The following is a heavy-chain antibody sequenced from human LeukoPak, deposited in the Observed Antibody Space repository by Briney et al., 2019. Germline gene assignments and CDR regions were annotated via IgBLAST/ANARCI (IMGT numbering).Heavy chain of an antibody. V-gene: IGHV1-69*06. CDR2: IIPIFGTA. D-gene: IGHD3-9*01. CDR1: GGTFSSYA. J-gene: IGHJ5*02. CDR3: ARDYDILTGPFDP. Sequence: SVKVSCTASGGTFSSYAISWVRQAPGQGLEWMGGIIPIFGTANYAQKFQGRVTITADKSTGTAYMERSSLRSEDTAVYYCARDYDILTGPFDPWGQGTLVTVSS.